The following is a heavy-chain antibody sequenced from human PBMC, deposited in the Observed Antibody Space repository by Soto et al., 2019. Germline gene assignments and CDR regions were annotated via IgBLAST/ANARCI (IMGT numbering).Heavy chain of an antibody. Sequence: ASVKVSCKASGYSFTNYYMHWVRQAPGQGLEWLGRINPNSGGTDYAQKFQGRVAMTRDTSISTAYMELSRLTSDDTAVYYCARDPPYCSTPPCVGWDPWGAGALVTVSS. J-gene: IGHJ5*02. D-gene: IGHD6-13*01. V-gene: IGHV1-2*02. CDR2: INPNSGGT. CDR1: GYSFTNYY. CDR3: ARDPPYCSTPPCVGWDP.